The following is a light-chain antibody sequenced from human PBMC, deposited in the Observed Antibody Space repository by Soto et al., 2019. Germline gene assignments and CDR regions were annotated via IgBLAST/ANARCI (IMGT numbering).Light chain of an antibody. CDR3: QQFNSYPRT. Sequence: DIQLTQSPSFLSASLGDRVTITCRASQDISAYLAWYQQKPGKAPNLLIYAASTLQSGVPSRFSGSGSGTEFTLTISSLQPEDFATYYCQQFNSYPRTFGQGTRLEIK. V-gene: IGKV1-9*01. CDR1: QDISAY. J-gene: IGKJ5*01. CDR2: AAS.